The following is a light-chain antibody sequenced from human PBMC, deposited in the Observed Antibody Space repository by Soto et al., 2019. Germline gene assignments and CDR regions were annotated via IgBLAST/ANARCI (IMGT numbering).Light chain of an antibody. CDR1: SSDVGGYNY. CDR3: SSYTSSSTYV. Sequence: QSALTQPASVSGSPGQSITISCTETSSDVGGYNYVSWYQQHPGKAPKLMIYEVSNRPSGVSNRFSGSKSGNTASLTISGLQAEDEADYYCSSYTSSSTYVFGTGTKVTV. CDR2: EVS. V-gene: IGLV2-14*01. J-gene: IGLJ1*01.